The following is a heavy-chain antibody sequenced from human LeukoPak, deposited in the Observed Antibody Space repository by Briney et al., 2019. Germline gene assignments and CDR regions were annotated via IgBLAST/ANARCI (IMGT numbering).Heavy chain of an antibody. CDR3: ARARKSSGWDNPDY. CDR2: IYTSGST. CDR1: GGSISSGSYY. D-gene: IGHD6-19*01. Sequence: SQTLSLTCTVSGGSISSGSYYWSWIRQPAGKGLEWIGRIYTSGSTNYNPSLKSRVTISVDTSKNQFSLRLSSVTAADTAVYYRARARKSSGWDNPDYWGQGTLVTVSS. J-gene: IGHJ4*02. V-gene: IGHV4-61*02.